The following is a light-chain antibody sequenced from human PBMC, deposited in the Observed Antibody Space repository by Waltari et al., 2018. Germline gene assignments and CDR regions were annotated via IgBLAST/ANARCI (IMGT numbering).Light chain of an antibody. CDR2: MTS. CDR1: SSNIGSNY. J-gene: IGLJ2*01. V-gene: IGLV1-47*01. CDR3: ATWDDSLSVVV. Sequence: QSVLTQPLSASGTPGQRITISCFGGSSNIGSNYVYWYQQLPGTAPKLLIYMTSQRPSGVPVRFSGSKSGTSASLAISGLRSEDEADYYCATWDDSLSVVVFGGGTKLTVL.